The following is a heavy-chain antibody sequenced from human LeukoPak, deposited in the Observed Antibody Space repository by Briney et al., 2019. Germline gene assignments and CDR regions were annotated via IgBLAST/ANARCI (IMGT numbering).Heavy chain of an antibody. Sequence: GGSLRLSCAASGFTFSSYAMPWVRQAPGKGLEWVAVIWYDGSNKYYADSVKGRFTISRDNSKNTLYLQMNSLRAEDTALYYCARDQSVFLGADWGQGTLVTVSS. V-gene: IGHV3-33*01. CDR2: IWYDGSNK. J-gene: IGHJ4*02. D-gene: IGHD3-16*01. CDR1: GFTFSSYA. CDR3: ARDQSVFLGAD.